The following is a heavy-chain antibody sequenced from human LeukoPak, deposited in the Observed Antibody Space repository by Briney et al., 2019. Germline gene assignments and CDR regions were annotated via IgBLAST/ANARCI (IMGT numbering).Heavy chain of an antibody. D-gene: IGHD6-13*01. J-gene: IGHJ5*02. V-gene: IGHV4-4*02. CDR3: ARGEQLAGGMDWFDP. CDR1: GGSISSNNW. CDR2: IYHSGRT. Sequence: SETLSLTCAVSGGSISSNNWWIWVRQSPEKGLEWIGYIYHSGRTYYNPSLKSRVTISVDRSRNQFSLKLTSVTAADTAVYYCARGEQLAGGMDWFDPWGQGTLVTVSS.